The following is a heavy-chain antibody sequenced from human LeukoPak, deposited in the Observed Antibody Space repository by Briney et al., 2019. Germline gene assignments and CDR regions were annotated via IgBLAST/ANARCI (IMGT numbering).Heavy chain of an antibody. CDR3: ARGTKAYIAAAGTTGFDY. Sequence: GGSLRLSCAASGFTFSDYYMSWIRQAPGKGLEWVSYISSSGSTIYYADSVKGQFTISRDNAKNSLYLQMNSLRAEDTAVYYCARGTKAYIAAAGTTGFDYWGQGTLVTVSS. CDR2: ISSSGSTI. D-gene: IGHD6-13*01. J-gene: IGHJ4*02. CDR1: GFTFSDYY. V-gene: IGHV3-11*01.